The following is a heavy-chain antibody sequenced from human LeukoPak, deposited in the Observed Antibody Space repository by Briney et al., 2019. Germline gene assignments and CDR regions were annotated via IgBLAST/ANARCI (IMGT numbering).Heavy chain of an antibody. J-gene: IGHJ4*02. D-gene: IGHD3-9*01. CDR2: IYHSGST. CDR1: GGSISSGGYY. Sequence: PSETLSLTCTVSGGSISSGGYYWSWIRQPPGKGLEWIGYIYHSGSTYYNPSLKSRVTISVDRSKNQFSLKLSSVTAADTAVYYCARVGRFYDILTGYLDYWGQGTLVTVSS. CDR3: ARVGRFYDILTGYLDY. V-gene: IGHV4-30-2*01.